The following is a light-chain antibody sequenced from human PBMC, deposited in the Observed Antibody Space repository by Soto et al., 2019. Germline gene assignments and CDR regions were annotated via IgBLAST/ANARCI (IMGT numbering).Light chain of an antibody. Sequence: TVVTQEPSFSVSPGGTVTLTCGLSSGSVSTSYYPSWYQQTPGQAPRTLISSTNTRSSGVPDRFSGSILGNKAALTITGAQADDESDYYCVLYMGSGIWVFGGGTKLTVL. CDR3: VLYMGSGIWV. V-gene: IGLV8-61*01. J-gene: IGLJ3*02. CDR1: SGSVSTSYY. CDR2: STN.